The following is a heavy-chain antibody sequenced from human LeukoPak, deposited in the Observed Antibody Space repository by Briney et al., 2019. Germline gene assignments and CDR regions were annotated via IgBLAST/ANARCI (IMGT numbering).Heavy chain of an antibody. J-gene: IGHJ5*02. CDR2: ISAYNGNT. V-gene: IGHV1-18*01. Sequence: GAPVKVSCKASGYTFTSYGISWVRQAPGQGLKWMGWISAYNGNTNYAQKLQGRVTMTTDTSTSTAYMELRSLRSDDTAVYYCAGETRNDDGTWFDPWGQGTLVTVSS. D-gene: IGHD1-1*01. CDR1: GYTFTSYG. CDR3: AGETRNDDGTWFDP.